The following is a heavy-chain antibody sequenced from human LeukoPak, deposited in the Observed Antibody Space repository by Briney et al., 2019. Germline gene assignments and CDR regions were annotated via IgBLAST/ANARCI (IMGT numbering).Heavy chain of an antibody. CDR1: GFTFDDYD. Sequence: GGSLRLSCAASGFTFDDYDMNWVRQAPGKGLEWASLINWDGTGSYYADSVKGRFTISRDNSKNSLYLQMNSLRGEDTALYYCAKASAYTWRIDYWGQGTLVTVSS. D-gene: IGHD1-1*01. V-gene: IGHV3-43D*03. CDR3: AKASAYTWRIDY. J-gene: IGHJ4*02. CDR2: INWDGTGS.